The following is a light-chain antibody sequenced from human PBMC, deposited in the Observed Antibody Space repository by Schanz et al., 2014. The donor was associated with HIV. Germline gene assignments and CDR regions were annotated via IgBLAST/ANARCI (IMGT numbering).Light chain of an antibody. Sequence: QSALTQPASASGSPGRSVTFSCTGTSADIGSYNYVSWYQHHPGKAPKLLIYGVTDRPSGVPDRFSGSKSGTSASLAISGLQSEDEADYYCAAWDDSLTGVVFGGGTKLTVL. V-gene: IGLV2-14*03. CDR2: GVT. CDR1: SADIGSYNY. J-gene: IGLJ2*01. CDR3: AAWDDSLTGVV.